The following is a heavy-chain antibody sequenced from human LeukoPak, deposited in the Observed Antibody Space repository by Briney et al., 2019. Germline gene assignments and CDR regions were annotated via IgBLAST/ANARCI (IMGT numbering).Heavy chain of an antibody. D-gene: IGHD6-13*01. Sequence: AETLSLTCTASGGSISSGRHYWGRIPPPPGKGLEWIGSIHYSGSNYSSPSLKRRVTISVDTSKNQFSLTLSSMTAADTAVFYCATLESAAAGNRWFDPWGQGILVTVSS. CDR1: GGSISSGRHY. CDR2: IHYSGSN. V-gene: IGHV4-39*07. CDR3: ATLESAAAGNRWFDP. J-gene: IGHJ5*02.